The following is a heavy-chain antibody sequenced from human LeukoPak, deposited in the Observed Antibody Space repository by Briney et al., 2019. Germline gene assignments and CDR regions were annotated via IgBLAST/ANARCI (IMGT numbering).Heavy chain of an antibody. CDR2: ISSSSSNI. V-gene: IGHV3-48*01. J-gene: IGHJ1*01. D-gene: IGHD5-18*01. CDR3: ASGYTRSQH. Sequence: GGSLRLSCAASGFTFSSYSMYWVRQAPGKGLEWVSYISSSSSNIYYADSVKGRFTISRDNAKNSLSLQMNSLRAEDTAVYYCASGYTRSQHWGQGTLVTVSS. CDR1: GFTFSSYS.